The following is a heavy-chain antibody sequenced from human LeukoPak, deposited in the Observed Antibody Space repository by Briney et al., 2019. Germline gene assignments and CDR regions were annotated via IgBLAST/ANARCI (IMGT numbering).Heavy chain of an antibody. V-gene: IGHV4-59*01. CDR1: GGSISSYY. CDR2: IYYSGST. D-gene: IGHD4-17*01. CDR3: ARFYGDYVDAFDY. J-gene: IGHJ4*02. Sequence: SETLSLTCTVSGGSISSYYWSWIRQPPGKGLEWIGYIYYSGSTNYNPSLKSRVTISVDTSKNQFSLKLSSVTAADMAVYYCARFYGDYVDAFDYWGQGTLVTVSS.